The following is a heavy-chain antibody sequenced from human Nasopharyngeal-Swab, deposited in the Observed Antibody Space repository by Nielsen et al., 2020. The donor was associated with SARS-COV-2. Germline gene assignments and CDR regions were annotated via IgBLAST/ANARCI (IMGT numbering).Heavy chain of an antibody. D-gene: IGHD6-19*01. V-gene: IGHV3-48*02. CDR3: ARDPTYSSGWYGDY. Sequence: WIRQPPGKGLEWVSYISSSSSTIYYADSVKGRFTISRDNAKNSLYLQMNSLRDEDTAVHYRARDPTYSSGWYGDYWGQGTLVTVSS. CDR2: ISSSSSTI. J-gene: IGHJ4*02.